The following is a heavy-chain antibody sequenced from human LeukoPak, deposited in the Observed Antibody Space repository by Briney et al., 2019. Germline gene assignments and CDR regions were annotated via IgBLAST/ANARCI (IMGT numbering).Heavy chain of an antibody. CDR1: GGSISSGGYS. J-gene: IGHJ4*02. CDR3: ARVSASGGSWGNFDY. CDR2: IHHSGST. D-gene: IGHD2-15*01. Sequence: SQTLSLTCAVSGGSISSGGYSWSWIRQPPGKGLEWIGHIHHSGSTYYNPSLKSRVTISVDRSKNQFSLKLSSVTAADTAVYYCARVSASGGSWGNFDYWGQGTLVTVSS. V-gene: IGHV4-30-2*01.